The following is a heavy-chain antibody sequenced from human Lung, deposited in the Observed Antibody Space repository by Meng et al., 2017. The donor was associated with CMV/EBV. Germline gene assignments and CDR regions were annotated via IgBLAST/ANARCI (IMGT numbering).Heavy chain of an antibody. CDR2: IIPIFGTA. D-gene: IGHD1-7*01. CDR3: ARGHNWNYAGRNWFDP. J-gene: IGHJ5*02. Sequence: QVQLVQSGAEVKKPGSSVKVSCXXSGGTFSSYAISWVRQAPGQGLEWMGGIIPIFGTANYAQKFQGRVTITADESTSTAYMELSSLRSEDTAVYYCARGHNWNYAGRNWFDPWGQGTLVTVSS. CDR1: GGTFSSYA. V-gene: IGHV1-69*12.